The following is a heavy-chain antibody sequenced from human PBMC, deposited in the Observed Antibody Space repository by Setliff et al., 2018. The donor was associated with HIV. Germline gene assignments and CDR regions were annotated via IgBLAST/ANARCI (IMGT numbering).Heavy chain of an antibody. D-gene: IGHD2-2*01. CDR3: VKRGFWSSTADPGFCSSFSDTPCGMDV. CDR2: INPGTGSL. CDR1: GYTFSAYF. Sequence: ASVKVSCKASGYTFSAYFIHWLRQAPGQGPEWLGRINPGTGSLRFSQKFHDRVTMTRDTSITTAYLELNSLTSDDTAVYYCVKRGFWSSTADPGFCSSFSDTPCGMDVWGQGTAVTVSS. V-gene: IGHV1-2*06. J-gene: IGHJ6*02.